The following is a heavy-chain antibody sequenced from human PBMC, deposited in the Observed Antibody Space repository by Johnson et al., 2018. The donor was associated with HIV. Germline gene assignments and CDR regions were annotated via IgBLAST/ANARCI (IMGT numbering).Heavy chain of an antibody. Sequence: VQLVESGGGLVQPGRSLRLSCAASGFTFDDYAMHWVRQAPGKGLEWVSGISWNSGSIGYADSVKGRFTISRDNAKKSLYLQMKSLRAEDTALYYCVRAQFLEWLFFDSFDIWGQWTMVTVAS. CDR3: VRAQFLEWLFFDSFDI. CDR1: GFTFDDYA. D-gene: IGHD3-3*01. CDR2: ISWNSGSI. J-gene: IGHJ3*02. V-gene: IGHV3-9*01.